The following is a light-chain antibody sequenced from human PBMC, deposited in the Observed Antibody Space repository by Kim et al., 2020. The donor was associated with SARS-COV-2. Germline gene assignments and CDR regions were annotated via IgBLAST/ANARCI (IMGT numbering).Light chain of an antibody. J-gene: IGLJ1*01. Sequence: VSPGQTAPITCSGDKLGDKYACWYQQKPGQSPVLVIYQDSKRPSGIPERFSGSNSGNTATLTISGTQAMDEADYYCQAWDSSTYVFGTGTNVTVL. CDR2: QDS. CDR3: QAWDSSTYV. V-gene: IGLV3-1*01. CDR1: KLGDKY.